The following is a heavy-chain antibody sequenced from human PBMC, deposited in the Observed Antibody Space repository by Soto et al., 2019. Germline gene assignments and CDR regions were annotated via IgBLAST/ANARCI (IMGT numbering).Heavy chain of an antibody. J-gene: IGHJ5*02. Sequence: GGSLRLSCAASGFTFSSYAMSWVRQAPGKGLEWVSAISGSGGSTYYADSEKGRFTISRDNSKNTLNLQINSLRAEDTAVFYFAKDGRYFDWLLPNNWFDPWGQGTLVTVSS. CDR3: AKDGRYFDWLLPNNWFDP. D-gene: IGHD3-9*01. CDR1: GFTFSSYA. V-gene: IGHV3-23*01. CDR2: ISGSGGST.